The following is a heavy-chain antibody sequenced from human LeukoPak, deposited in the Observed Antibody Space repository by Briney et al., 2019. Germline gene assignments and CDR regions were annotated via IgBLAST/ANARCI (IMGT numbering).Heavy chain of an antibody. CDR3: ARLPLSRGFMGGKGFDP. CDR1: RYTLTPYE. V-gene: IGHV1-8*03. CDR2: MNPKRWNT. J-gene: IGHJ5*02. D-gene: IGHD3-10*01. Sequence: ASVHVSCQASRYTLTPYEINGLRQAAGREGEGMGWMNPKRWNTLRAHKFQGRVTITRNTSISTAYLELSRLRSADTAVYNCARLPLSRGFMGGKGFDPWGQGTLVTVSS.